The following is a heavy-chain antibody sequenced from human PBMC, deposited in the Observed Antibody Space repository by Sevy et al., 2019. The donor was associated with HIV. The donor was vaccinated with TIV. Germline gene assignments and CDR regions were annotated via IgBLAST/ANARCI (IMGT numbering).Heavy chain of an antibody. Sequence: SETLSLTCTVSGGSISSYYWIWIRQPAGKGLEWIGHGSFTGNTNYNPSLKGRVTVSLDTSKNQFSLKLSSLTAADTAVYYCARDNCSGGRCYWGIDYWGQGTLVTVSS. CDR2: GSFTGNT. J-gene: IGHJ4*02. D-gene: IGHD2-15*01. V-gene: IGHV4-4*07. CDR3: ARDNCSGGRCYWGIDY. CDR1: GGSISSYY.